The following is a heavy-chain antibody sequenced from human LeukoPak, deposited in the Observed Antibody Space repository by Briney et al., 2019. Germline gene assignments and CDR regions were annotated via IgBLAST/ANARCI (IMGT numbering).Heavy chain of an antibody. Sequence: SETLSLTCTVSGGSISSYYWTWIRQPPGKGLEWIGFIYYSGTTKYNPSLESRVTLSPDTSKNQFSLRLNSVTAADTAVYYCARRVAVPGSYYFDYWSQGTLVTVSS. CDR2: IYYSGTT. CDR3: ARRVAVPGSYYFDY. D-gene: IGHD2-2*01. V-gene: IGHV4-59*08. CDR1: GGSISSYY. J-gene: IGHJ4*02.